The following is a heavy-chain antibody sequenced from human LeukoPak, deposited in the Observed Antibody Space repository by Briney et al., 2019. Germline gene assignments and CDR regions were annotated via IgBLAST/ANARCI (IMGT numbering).Heavy chain of an antibody. J-gene: IGHJ4*02. CDR2: IRYDGSNK. CDR3: AKDLVVAGMGFFDY. D-gene: IGHD6-19*01. V-gene: IGHV3-30*02. Sequence: GGSLRLSCAASGFTFSSYGMHWVRQSPGKGLERVAFIRYDGSNKYYADSVKGRFTISRDNSKNTLFLVMNSLRAEDTAVYYCAKDLVVAGMGFFDYWGQGTLVTVSS. CDR1: GFTFSSYG.